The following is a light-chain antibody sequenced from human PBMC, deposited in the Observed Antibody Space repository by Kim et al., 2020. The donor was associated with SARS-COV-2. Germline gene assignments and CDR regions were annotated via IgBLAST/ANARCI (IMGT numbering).Light chain of an antibody. CDR3: QQYDNWPRT. Sequence: EIVMTQSPATLSVSPGERVTLSCRASQRVSSKLAWYQQKPGQAPRILIYDAFTRATGIPARFSGSGSGTEFALTISSLQSEDFAVYYCQQYDNWPRTFGQGTKVDIK. CDR2: DAF. J-gene: IGKJ1*01. CDR1: QRVSSK. V-gene: IGKV3-15*01.